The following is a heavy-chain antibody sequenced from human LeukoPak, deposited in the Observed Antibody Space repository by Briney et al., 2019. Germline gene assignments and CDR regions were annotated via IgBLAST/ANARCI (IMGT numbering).Heavy chain of an antibody. D-gene: IGHD6-13*01. CDR1: GFTFSSYA. Sequence: GGSLRLSCAASGFTFSSYAMSSVRQAPGKGLEWVSAISGSGGSTYYADYVKGRFTISRDNSKNTLYLQMNSLRAEDTAVYYCAKEPPYSSSWGTFDYWGQGTLVTVSS. V-gene: IGHV3-23*01. CDR3: AKEPPYSSSWGTFDY. J-gene: IGHJ4*02. CDR2: ISGSGGST.